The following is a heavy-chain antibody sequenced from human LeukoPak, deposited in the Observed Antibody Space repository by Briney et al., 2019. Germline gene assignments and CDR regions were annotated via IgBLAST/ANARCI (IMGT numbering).Heavy chain of an antibody. V-gene: IGHV4-34*01. CDR1: GGSFSDYF. CDR3: ARDVVVVPAAIHYGIDV. D-gene: IGHD2-2*01. J-gene: IGHJ6*02. Sequence: SETLSLTCAVYGGSFSDYFWGWIRQPPGKGLEWIGEINHSGRTYYNPSLKSRVTISVDTSKNQFSLNLSSVTAADTAVYYCARDVVVVPAAIHYGIDVWGQGTTVTVSS. CDR2: INHSGRT.